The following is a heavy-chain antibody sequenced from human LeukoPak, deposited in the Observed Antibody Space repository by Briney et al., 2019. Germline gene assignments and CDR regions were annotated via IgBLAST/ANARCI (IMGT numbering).Heavy chain of an antibody. CDR1: GGSISSSTYY. V-gene: IGHV4-39*07. J-gene: IGHJ6*03. CDR3: ARLQPEGRAAIDYYYMDV. CDR2: TYYSGST. Sequence: SETLSLTCTVSGGSISSSTYYWGWIRQPPGKGLDYIGSTYYSGSTYYNPSLKSRVTISVDTSKNQFSLKLSSVTAADTAVYYCARLQPEGRAAIDYYYMDVWGKGTTVTVSS. D-gene: IGHD2-15*01.